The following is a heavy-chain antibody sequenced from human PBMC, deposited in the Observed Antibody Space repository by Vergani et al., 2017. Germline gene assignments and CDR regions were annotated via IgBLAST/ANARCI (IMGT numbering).Heavy chain of an antibody. V-gene: IGHV3-9*01. Sequence: EVQLVESGGGLVQPGRSLRLSCAASGFTFDDYAMHWVRQAPGKGLEWVSGISWNSGSIGYADSVKGRFTISRDNAKNSLYLQMNSLRAEDTALYYCAKIRTDDGCTNGVCRMGPFDYWGQGTLVTVSS. CDR2: ISWNSGSI. D-gene: IGHD2-8*01. J-gene: IGHJ4*02. CDR3: AKIRTDDGCTNGVCRMGPFDY. CDR1: GFTFDDYA.